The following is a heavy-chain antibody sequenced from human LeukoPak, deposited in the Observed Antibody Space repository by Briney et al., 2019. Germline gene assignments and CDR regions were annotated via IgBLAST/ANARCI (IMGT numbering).Heavy chain of an antibody. Sequence: GSVTVSCKASGYTFTGYYMHWVGQAPGQGREWMEWINPNCGGTNYAQKFHGRVTMTRDTSISTAYMQLSRLGSDDTAVYYCARVAVAGRGIWFDPWGQGTMVTVSS. J-gene: IGHJ5*02. CDR1: GYTFTGYY. D-gene: IGHD6-19*01. CDR3: ARVAVAGRGIWFDP. V-gene: IGHV1-2*02. CDR2: INPNCGGT.